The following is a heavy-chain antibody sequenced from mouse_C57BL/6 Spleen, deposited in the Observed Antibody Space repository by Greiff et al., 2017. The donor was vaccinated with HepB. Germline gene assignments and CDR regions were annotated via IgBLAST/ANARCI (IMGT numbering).Heavy chain of an antibody. J-gene: IGHJ4*01. CDR2: IDPSDSYT. D-gene: IGHD1-1*01. CDR3: ARSRYYGSGGYAMDY. V-gene: IGHV1-69*01. CDR1: GYTFTSYW. Sequence: QVQLQQPGAELVMPGASVKLSCKASGYTFTSYWMHWVKQRPGQGLEWIGEIDPSDSYTNYNQKFKGKSTLTVDKSSSTAYMQLSSLTSEDSAVYYCARSRYYGSGGYAMDYWGQGTLVTVSS.